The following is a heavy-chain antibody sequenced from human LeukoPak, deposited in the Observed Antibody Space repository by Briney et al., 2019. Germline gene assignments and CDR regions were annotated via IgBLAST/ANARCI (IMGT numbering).Heavy chain of an antibody. CDR3: AKAPVGGPFAY. J-gene: IGHJ4*02. CDR2: ISGSGGRT. CDR1: GFTSSSYA. Sequence: GGCLRLSCAASGFTSSSYAMSGVREAPGEGVGWVLAISGSGGRTYYADSVKGGSTISRQSPKTTLYLRTNSLRAEDTAVYYCAKAPVGGPFAYWGQGTLVTVSS. D-gene: IGHD1-26*01. V-gene: IGHV3-23*01.